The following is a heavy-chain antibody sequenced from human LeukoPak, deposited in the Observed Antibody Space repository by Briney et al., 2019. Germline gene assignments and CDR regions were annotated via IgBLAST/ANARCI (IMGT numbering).Heavy chain of an antibody. Sequence: GGSLRLSCVASGFTFSSYWMSWVRQAPGKGLEWVANIKQDGSNKYYADSVKGRFTISRDNSKNTLYLQMNSLRAEDTAVYYCAKRGPDCSGGSCYSRYFDYWGQGTLVTVSS. D-gene: IGHD2-15*01. J-gene: IGHJ4*02. CDR3: AKRGPDCSGGSCYSRYFDY. CDR1: GFTFSSYW. V-gene: IGHV3-7*02. CDR2: IKQDGSNK.